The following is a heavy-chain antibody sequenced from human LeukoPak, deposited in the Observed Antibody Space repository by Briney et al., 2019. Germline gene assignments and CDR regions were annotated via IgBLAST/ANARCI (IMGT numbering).Heavy chain of an antibody. J-gene: IGHJ4*02. CDR2: IYHSGST. V-gene: IGHV4-38-2*02. CDR1: GYSISSGYY. D-gene: IGHD5-18*01. Sequence: PSETLSLTCTVSGYSISSGYYWGWIRQPPGKGLEWIGSIYHSGSTYYNPSLKSRVTISVDTSKNQFSLKLSSVTAADTAVYYCARVLSQRIQLWLPHLTGNYFDYWGQGTLVTVSS. CDR3: ARVLSQRIQLWLPHLTGNYFDY.